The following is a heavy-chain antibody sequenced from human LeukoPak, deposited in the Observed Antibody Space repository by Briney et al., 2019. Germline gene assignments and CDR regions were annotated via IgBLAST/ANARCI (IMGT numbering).Heavy chain of an antibody. J-gene: IGHJ4*02. Sequence: SETLSLTCTVSGGSIGRSSYYWGWIRQPPGKGLEWIGNIYYSGSTNYNPSLKSRVTISVDTSKNQFSLKLSSVTAADTAVYYCARDRVDTAMGIDYWGQGTLVTVSS. CDR1: GGSIGRSSYY. CDR3: ARDRVDTAMGIDY. V-gene: IGHV4-39*07. CDR2: IYYSGST. D-gene: IGHD5-18*01.